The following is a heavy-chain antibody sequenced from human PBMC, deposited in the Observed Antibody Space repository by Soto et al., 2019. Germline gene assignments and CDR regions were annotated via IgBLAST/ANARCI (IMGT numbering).Heavy chain of an antibody. D-gene: IGHD2-8*02. CDR1: GFSLDIRGMC. J-gene: IGHJ4*02. Sequence: SGPTLVNPTQTLTLTCAFSGFSLDIRGMCVSWIRQPPGKALEWLARFDWDDDKYYNPSLKTRLTISKDTSKNQVVLAMTNVDPMDTATYYCARTRYGGVSDAYFDFWGQGALVTVSS. CDR3: ARTRYGGVSDAYFDF. CDR2: FDWDDDK. V-gene: IGHV2-70*11.